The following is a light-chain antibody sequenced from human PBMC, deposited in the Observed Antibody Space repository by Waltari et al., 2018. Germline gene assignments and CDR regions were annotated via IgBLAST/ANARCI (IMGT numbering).Light chain of an antibody. CDR3: HQYYSTLWT. CDR2: WAS. J-gene: IGKJ1*01. V-gene: IGKV4-1*01. CDR1: QSILYDSNNKSY. Sequence: DIVMTQSPDSLAASLGERATISCKSSQSILYDSNNKSYLAWYQQKPGQPPKLLIYWASIRESGVPDRISGSGSGTDFTLTISIMQAEDVAVYYCHQYYSTLWTFGQGTKVEIK.